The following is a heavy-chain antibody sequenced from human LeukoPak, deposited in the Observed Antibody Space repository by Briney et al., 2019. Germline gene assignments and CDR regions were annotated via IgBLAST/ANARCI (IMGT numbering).Heavy chain of an antibody. CDR2: ISPNSGGT. Sequence: ASGKVSWKASGYTFTVYYMHWVRQAPGQGLEWMVCISPNSGGTKYAQRFQGRVTMTRDTSISTAYMELSRLTSDDTAVYYCARDRGHPAAFDIWGQGTMVTVSS. CDR3: ARDRGHPAAFDI. V-gene: IGHV1-2*02. D-gene: IGHD3-10*01. J-gene: IGHJ3*02. CDR1: GYTFTVYY.